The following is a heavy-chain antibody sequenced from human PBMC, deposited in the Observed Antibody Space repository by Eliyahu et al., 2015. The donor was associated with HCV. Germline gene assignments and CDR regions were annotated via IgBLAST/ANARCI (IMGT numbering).Heavy chain of an antibody. D-gene: IGHD3-22*01. J-gene: IGHJ4*02. CDR1: GYIFTTYW. Sequence: EVQLVQSGAEVKKPGESLKISCKGSGYIFTTYWIGWVRQMSGKGLEWMGIXYPGGSDTRYSPSFQGQVTISADKSISTAYLQWSSLKASDTAMYYCARLYYYDSDPNFVGFYWGQGTRVTVSS. CDR3: ARLYYYDSDPNFVGFY. V-gene: IGHV5-51*01. CDR2: XYPGGSDT.